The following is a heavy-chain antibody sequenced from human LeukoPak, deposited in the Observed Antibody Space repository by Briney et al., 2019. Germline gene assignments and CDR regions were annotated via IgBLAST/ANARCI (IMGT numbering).Heavy chain of an antibody. CDR1: GYSISSGYY. D-gene: IGHD6-19*01. Sequence: PSETLSLTCTVSGYSISSGYYWGWIRPPPGKGLEWIGSIYHSGSTYYNPSLKSRVTISVDTSKNQFSLKLSSVTAADTAVYYCARLSSGDGVPLDYWGQGTLVTVSS. V-gene: IGHV4-38-2*02. CDR3: ARLSSGDGVPLDY. J-gene: IGHJ4*02. CDR2: IYHSGST.